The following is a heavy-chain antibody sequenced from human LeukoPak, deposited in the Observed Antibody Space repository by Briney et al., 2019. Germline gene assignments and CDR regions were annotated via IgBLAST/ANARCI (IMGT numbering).Heavy chain of an antibody. CDR2: ISSSSSYI. CDR3: ARTLLDSSGYYTDVYYFDY. V-gene: IGHV3-21*01. CDR1: GFTFSSYS. D-gene: IGHD3-22*01. Sequence: GGPLRLSCAASGFTFSSYSMNWVRQAPGKGLEWVSSISSSSSYIYYADSVKGRFTISRDNAKNSLYLQMNSLRAEDTAVYYCARTLLDSSGYYTDVYYFDYWGQGTLVTVSS. J-gene: IGHJ4*02.